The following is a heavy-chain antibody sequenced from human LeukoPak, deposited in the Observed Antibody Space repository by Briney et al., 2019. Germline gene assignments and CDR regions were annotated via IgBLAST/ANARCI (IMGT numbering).Heavy chain of an antibody. D-gene: IGHD3-16*02. Sequence: SETLSLTCSLSHGAISTFFWNWIRQPAGKPLEWIGRVYATGTANYNPSLKSRVTISVDTSKNQFSLKLSSVTAADTAVYYCARGYDYVWGSYRWDAFDIWGQGTMVTVSS. CDR2: VYATGTA. V-gene: IGHV4-4*07. CDR1: HGAISTFF. J-gene: IGHJ3*02. CDR3: ARGYDYVWGSYRWDAFDI.